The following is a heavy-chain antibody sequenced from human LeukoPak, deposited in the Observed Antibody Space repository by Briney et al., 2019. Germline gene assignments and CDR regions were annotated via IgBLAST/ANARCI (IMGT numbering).Heavy chain of an antibody. CDR3: ARVSLSTSGYDDALEI. CDR1: GFTLSNYD. V-gene: IGHV3-13*04. CDR2: IGRHGDT. Sequence: PGGSLRLSCAASGFTLSNYDMHWVRQPTGKGLEWVSAIGRHGDTYYAASVKGRFTISREYAKNSLYLQMNSLRVGDTAVYYCARVSLSTSGYDDALEIWGQGTVVTASS. D-gene: IGHD5-12*01. J-gene: IGHJ3*02.